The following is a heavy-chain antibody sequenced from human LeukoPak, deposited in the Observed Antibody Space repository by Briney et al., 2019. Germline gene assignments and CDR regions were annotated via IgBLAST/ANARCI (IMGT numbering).Heavy chain of an antibody. Sequence: SETLSLTCAVYGGSFSSYYWSWIRQPPGKGLEWIGEINHSGSTNYNPSLKSRVTISVDTSKNQFSLKLSSVTAADTAVYYCARGTIFGVVKRKYYFDYWGQGTLVTVSS. CDR1: GGSFSSYY. CDR3: ARGTIFGVVKRKYYFDY. CDR2: INHSGST. J-gene: IGHJ4*02. D-gene: IGHD3-3*01. V-gene: IGHV4-34*01.